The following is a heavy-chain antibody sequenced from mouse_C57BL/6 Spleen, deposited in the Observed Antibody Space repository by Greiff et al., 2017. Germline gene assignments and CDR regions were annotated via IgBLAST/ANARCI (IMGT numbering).Heavy chain of an antibody. V-gene: IGHV5-9-1*02. CDR2: ISSGGDYI. Sequence: LQQSGEGLVKPGGSLKLSCAASGFTFSSYAMSWVRQTPEKRLEWVAYISSGGDYIYYADTVKGRFTISRDNARNTLYLQMSSLKSEDTAMYYCTRERYSTRYFDYWGQGTTLTVSS. CDR3: TRERYSTRYFDY. D-gene: IGHD2-14*01. CDR1: GFTFSSYA. J-gene: IGHJ2*01.